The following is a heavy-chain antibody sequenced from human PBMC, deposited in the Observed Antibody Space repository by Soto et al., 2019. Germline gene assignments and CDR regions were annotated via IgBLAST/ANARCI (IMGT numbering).Heavy chain of an antibody. CDR1: GFSLSTTGMC. CDR3: SRAVGGFTYGYPDY. CDR2: IDWADEK. D-gene: IGHD5-18*01. V-gene: IGHV2-70*01. Sequence: SGPTLVNPTQTLTLTCTFSGFSLSTTGMCVSWIRQPPGKALEWLALIDWADEKYYSTSLKTRLTISKDTSKNQVVLTMTNVEPVDTATYFCSRAVGGFTYGYPDYWGQGTQVTVSS. J-gene: IGHJ4*02.